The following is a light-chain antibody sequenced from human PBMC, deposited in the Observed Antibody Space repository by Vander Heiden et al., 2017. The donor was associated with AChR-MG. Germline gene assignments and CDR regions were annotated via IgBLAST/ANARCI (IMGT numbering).Light chain of an antibody. Sequence: AIRITQSPSSLSASTGDRVTITCRASQGISSYLAWYQQKPGKAPKLLIYAASTLQSGVPSRFSGSGSGTDLTLTISCLQSEDFATYYCQQYYSYPPLTFGGGTKVEIK. CDR2: AAS. V-gene: IGKV1-8*01. J-gene: IGKJ4*01. CDR3: QQYYSYPPLT. CDR1: QGISSY.